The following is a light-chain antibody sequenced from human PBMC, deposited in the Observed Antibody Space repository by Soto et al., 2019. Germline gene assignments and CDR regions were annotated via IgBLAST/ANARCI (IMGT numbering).Light chain of an antibody. CDR1: SSDVGGYNY. V-gene: IGLV2-14*01. Sequence: QSALTQPASVSGSTGQSITISCTGTSSDVGGYNYVSWYQQHPGEAPKRMIYDVSNRPSGVSNRFSGSKSGNTASLTISGLQAEDEADYYCSSYTSSSPLVFGGGTKLTVL. J-gene: IGLJ2*01. CDR2: DVS. CDR3: SSYTSSSPLV.